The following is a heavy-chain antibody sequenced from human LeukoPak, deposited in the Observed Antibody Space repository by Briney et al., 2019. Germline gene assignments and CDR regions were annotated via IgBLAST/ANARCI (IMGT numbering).Heavy chain of an antibody. Sequence: ESGGSLRLSCAASGFTFSSYSLNWVRQAPGKGLEWVSSISSSSSYIYYADSVKGRFTISRDNAKNSLYLQMNSLRAEDTAVYYCATSYSSSWHYWGQGTLVTVSS. V-gene: IGHV3-21*01. CDR3: ATSYSSSWHY. J-gene: IGHJ4*02. CDR2: ISSSSSYI. D-gene: IGHD6-13*01. CDR1: GFTFSSYS.